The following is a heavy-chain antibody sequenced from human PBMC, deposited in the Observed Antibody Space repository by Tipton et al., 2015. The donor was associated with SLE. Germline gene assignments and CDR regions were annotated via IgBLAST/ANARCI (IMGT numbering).Heavy chain of an antibody. CDR1: GVSFSGYY. V-gene: IGHV4-34*01. CDR2: INDAEGT. D-gene: IGHD2-21*01. Sequence: KPSETLSLTCEVYGVSFSGYYWSWIRQSPGKGLEWIGEINDAEGTKYNPSLESRVTMSIDTSKNRFSLNMNSVTAADTAVYYCARGFRPYYFDPWGQGTLVTVSS. J-gene: IGHJ4*02. CDR3: ARGFRPYYFDP.